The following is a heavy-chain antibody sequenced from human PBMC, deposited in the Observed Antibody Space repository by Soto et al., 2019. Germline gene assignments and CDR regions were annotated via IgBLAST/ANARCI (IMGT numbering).Heavy chain of an antibody. V-gene: IGHV3-7*01. CDR2: IKQDGSEK. J-gene: IGHJ4*02. CDR3: AKGWYHDY. CDR1: GFTFSSYR. D-gene: IGHD2-15*01. Sequence: EVQLVESGGGLVQPGGSLRLSCAASGFTFSSYRLSWVGQAPGKGLEWVVNIKQDGSEKYYVDSVKGRFTISRDNAKNAVYLRMSSLSAEETAVYHCAKGWYHDYWRQGTLVTVSS.